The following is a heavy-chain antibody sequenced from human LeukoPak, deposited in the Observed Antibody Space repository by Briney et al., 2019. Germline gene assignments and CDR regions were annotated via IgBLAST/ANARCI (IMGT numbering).Heavy chain of an antibody. D-gene: IGHD3-22*01. CDR3: ARTGYSSSWTYYYDSSGYELLDY. CDR1: GYTFTSYG. CDR2: ISAYNGNT. Sequence: ASVKVSCKASGYTFTSYGISWVRQAPGQGLEWMGWISAYNGNTNYAQKLQGRATMTTDTSTSTAYMELRSLRSDDTAVYYCARTGYSSSWTYYYDSSGYELLDYWGQGTLVTVSS. J-gene: IGHJ4*02. V-gene: IGHV1-18*01.